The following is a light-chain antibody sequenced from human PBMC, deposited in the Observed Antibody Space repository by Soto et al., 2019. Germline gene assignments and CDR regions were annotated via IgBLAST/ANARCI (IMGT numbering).Light chain of an antibody. CDR2: GAS. J-gene: IGKJ1*01. Sequence: VVTQSPATLSVFPGEPATLSCRASQSVSSDLDWYQQRPGQAPRLLIYGASTRATGIPARFRGSGSGTEFRLPISSLQSEDFATYYCQQYNTWHPKMAFGRGTKVEIK. CDR3: QQYNTWHPKMA. CDR1: QSVSSD. V-gene: IGKV3-15*01.